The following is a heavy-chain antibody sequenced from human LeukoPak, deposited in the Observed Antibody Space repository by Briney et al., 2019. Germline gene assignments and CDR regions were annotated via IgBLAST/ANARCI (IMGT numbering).Heavy chain of an antibody. V-gene: IGHV1-46*01. J-gene: IGHJ4*02. CDR2: INPGGGST. CDR3: ARSGSITTVRGIYLRY. Sequence: GASVKVSCKASGYTFTSYYMHWVRQAPGQGLEWMGIINPGGGSTSYAQKFQGRVTMTRDMSTSTVYMELSSLRSEDTAVYYCARSGSITTVRGIYLRYWGQGTLVTVSS. D-gene: IGHD3-10*01. CDR1: GYTFTSYY.